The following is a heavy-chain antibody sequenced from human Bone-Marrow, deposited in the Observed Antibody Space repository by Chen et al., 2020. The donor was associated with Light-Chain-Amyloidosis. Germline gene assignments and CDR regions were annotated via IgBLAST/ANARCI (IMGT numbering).Heavy chain of an antibody. J-gene: IGHJ6*03. Sequence: QVQLVESGGGVVQPGRSLRLSCAASGFTLSSYAIHWVRQAPGKGLECVAFLSNDGSTKDDSDSGKGRFTIARDNSKNTLSLQMNSLRAEDTAVYYSARVGIQGMTVERYNYYYYMDVWGKGTTVTVSS. CDR3: ARVGIQGMTVERYNYYYYMDV. V-gene: IGHV3-30-3*01. CDR2: LSNDGSTK. CDR1: GFTLSSYA. D-gene: IGHD5-18*01.